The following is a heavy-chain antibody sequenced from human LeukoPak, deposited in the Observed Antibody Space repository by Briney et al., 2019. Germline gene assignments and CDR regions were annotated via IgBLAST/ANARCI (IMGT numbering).Heavy chain of an antibody. D-gene: IGHD2-2*01. J-gene: IGHJ3*02. CDR3: ARRDIVVVPAALDAFDI. CDR1: GGSISSGDYY. Sequence: PSQTLSLTCTVSGGSISSGDYYWSWIRQPPGKGLEWIGYIYYSGSTYYSPSLKCRVTISVDTSKNQFSLKLSSVTAADTAVYYCARRDIVVVPAALDAFDIWGQGTMVTVSS. V-gene: IGHV4-30-4*01. CDR2: IYYSGST.